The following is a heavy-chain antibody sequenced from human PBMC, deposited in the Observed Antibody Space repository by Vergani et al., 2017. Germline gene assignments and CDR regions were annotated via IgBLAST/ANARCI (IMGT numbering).Heavy chain of an antibody. J-gene: IGHJ4*02. Sequence: EVQLVESGGGLVQPGRSLRLSCAASGFTFDDYAMHWVRQAPGKGLEWVSGISWNSGAIGYADSVKGRFTISRDNAKNSLYLQLNSLRSEDTAVYYCARKNSEMENVDYWGQGTLVTVSS. CDR1: GFTFDDYA. D-gene: IGHD5-24*01. CDR3: ARKNSEMENVDY. CDR2: ISWNSGAI. V-gene: IGHV3-9*01.